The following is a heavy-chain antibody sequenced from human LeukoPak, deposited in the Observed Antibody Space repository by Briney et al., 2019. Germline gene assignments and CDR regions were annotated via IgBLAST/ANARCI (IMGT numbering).Heavy chain of an antibody. CDR1: GFTVSSNY. Sequence: GGSLRLSCAASGFTVSSNYMSWVRQAPGKGLVWVSRITGDGSGTTYADSVKGRFTISRDNAKNTLYLQMDSLRAEDTAVYYCARESYSSNWYGPDYWGQGTLVTVSS. V-gene: IGHV3-74*01. CDR3: ARESYSSNWYGPDY. J-gene: IGHJ4*02. D-gene: IGHD6-13*01. CDR2: ITGDGSGT.